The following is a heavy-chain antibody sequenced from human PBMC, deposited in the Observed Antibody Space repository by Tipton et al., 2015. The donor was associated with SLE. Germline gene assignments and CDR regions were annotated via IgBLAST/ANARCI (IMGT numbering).Heavy chain of an antibody. Sequence: TLSLTCTVSGGSISSGYYWGWIRQPPEKGLEWIGSIYHSGSTYYNPSLKSRVTISVDTSKNQFSLKLSSVTAADTAVYYCARRVREDYFDYWGQGTLVTVA. D-gene: IGHD5-24*01. J-gene: IGHJ4*02. CDR2: IYHSGST. CDR1: GGSISSGYY. V-gene: IGHV4-38-2*02. CDR3: ARRVREDYFDY.